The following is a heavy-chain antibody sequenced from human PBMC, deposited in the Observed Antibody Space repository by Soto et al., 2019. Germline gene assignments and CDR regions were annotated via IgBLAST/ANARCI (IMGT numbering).Heavy chain of an antibody. CDR3: ARDEGYYYGFDY. V-gene: IGHV4-30-4*01. D-gene: IGHD3-10*01. Sequence: SETLSLTCTVSGGSISSGDYYWSWIRQPPGKGLEWIGYIYYSGSTYYNPSLKSRVTISVDTSKNQFSLKLSSVTAADTAVYYCARDEGYYYGFDYWGQGTLVTVSS. CDR2: IYYSGST. J-gene: IGHJ4*02. CDR1: GGSISSGDYY.